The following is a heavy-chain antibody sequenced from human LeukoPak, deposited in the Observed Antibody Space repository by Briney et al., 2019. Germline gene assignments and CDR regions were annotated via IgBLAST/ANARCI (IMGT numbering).Heavy chain of an antibody. V-gene: IGHV4-34*01. D-gene: IGHD3-10*01. CDR1: GGSFSGYY. J-gene: IGHJ4*02. CDR2: INHSGST. Sequence: PSGTLSLTCAVYGGSFSGYYWSWIRQPPGKGLEWIGEINHSGSTNYNPSLKSRLIISIDTSKNQFSLKLSSVTAADTAVYYCARGSPYYYGSGSFHYWGQGTPVTVSS. CDR3: ARGSPYYYGSGSFHY.